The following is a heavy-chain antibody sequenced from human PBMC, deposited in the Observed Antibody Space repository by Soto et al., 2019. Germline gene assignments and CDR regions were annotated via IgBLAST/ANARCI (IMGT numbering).Heavy chain of an antibody. D-gene: IGHD5-18*01. CDR1: GFTFSSYA. CDR2: ISYDGSNK. Sequence: GGSLRLSCAASGFTFSSYAMHWVRQAPGKGLEWVAVISYDGSNKYYADSVKGRFTISRDNSKNTLYLQMNSLRAEDTAVYYCANVDTAMVNRPYYYYGMAVWAQGTTVSVSS. V-gene: IGHV3-30-3*01. CDR3: ANVDTAMVNRPYYYYGMAV. J-gene: IGHJ6*02.